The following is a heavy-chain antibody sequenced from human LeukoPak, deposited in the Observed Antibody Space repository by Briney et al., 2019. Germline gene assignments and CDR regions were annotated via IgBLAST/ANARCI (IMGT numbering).Heavy chain of an antibody. CDR3: VRAGDGNNANYS. Sequence: ASVNVSCKTSGNTFIDFYMHWVRPAPGQGLEWMGWIHPNSGGTKYPQKFQGRVAMTRDTTISTVYMELSSLRSDDTAVSYCVRAGDGNNANYSWGQGTLVTVSS. V-gene: IGHV1-2*02. CDR1: GNTFIDFY. CDR2: IHPNSGGT. D-gene: IGHD5-24*01. J-gene: IGHJ4*02.